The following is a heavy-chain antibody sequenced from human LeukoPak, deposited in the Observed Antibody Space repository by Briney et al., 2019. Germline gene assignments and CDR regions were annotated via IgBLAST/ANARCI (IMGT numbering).Heavy chain of an antibody. CDR1: GGSFSGYY. CDR2: INHSGST. CDR3: ARDRANWGSRDAFDI. J-gene: IGHJ3*02. V-gene: IGHV4-34*01. D-gene: IGHD7-27*01. Sequence: PSETLSLTCAVYGGSFSGYYWSWIRQPPGKGLEWIGEINHSGSTNYNPSLKSRVTMSVDTSKNQFSLNLRSVTAADTAVYYCARDRANWGSRDAFDIWGQGTMVTVSS.